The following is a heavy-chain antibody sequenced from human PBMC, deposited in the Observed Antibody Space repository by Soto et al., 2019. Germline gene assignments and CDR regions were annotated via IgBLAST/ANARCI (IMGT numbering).Heavy chain of an antibody. CDR2: IYYSGST. D-gene: IGHD2-2*01. J-gene: IGHJ6*02. Sequence: SETLSLTCTVSGGSISSGDYYWSWIRQPPGKGLEWIGYIYYSGSTYYNPSLKSRVTISVDTSKNQFSLKLSPVTAADTAVYYCARDLPSRRYYYGMDVWGQGTTVTVSS. V-gene: IGHV4-30-4*01. CDR1: GGSISSGDYY. CDR3: ARDLPSRRYYYGMDV.